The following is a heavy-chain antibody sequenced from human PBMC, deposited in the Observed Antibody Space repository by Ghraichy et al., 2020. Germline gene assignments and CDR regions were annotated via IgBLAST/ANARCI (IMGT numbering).Heavy chain of an antibody. D-gene: IGHD1-26*01. J-gene: IGHJ5*02. CDR3: ARHSGSYLGWFDP. V-gene: IGHV1-2*02. CDR1: GYTFTGYY. CDR2: INPNSGGT. Sequence: AAVKVSCKASGYTFTGYYMHWVRQAPGQVLEWMGWINPNSGGTNYAQKFQGRVTMTRDTSISTAYMELSRLRSDDTAVYYCARHSGSYLGWFDPWGQGTLVTVSS.